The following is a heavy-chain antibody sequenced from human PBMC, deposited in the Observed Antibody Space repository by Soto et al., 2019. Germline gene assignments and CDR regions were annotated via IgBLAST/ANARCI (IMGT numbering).Heavy chain of an antibody. CDR2: IWYDGSNK. D-gene: IGHD2-2*02. CDR3: ARGIYKALYCSSTSCYKEVAPLFDY. V-gene: IGHV3-33*01. J-gene: IGHJ4*02. Sequence: QVQLVESGGGVVQPGRSLRLSCAASGFTFSSYGMHWVRQAPGKGLEWVAVIWYDGSNKYYADSVKGRFTISRDNSKKALYLQMNRLRAEDTAVYYCARGIYKALYCSSTSCYKEVAPLFDYWGQGTLVTVSS. CDR1: GFTFSSYG.